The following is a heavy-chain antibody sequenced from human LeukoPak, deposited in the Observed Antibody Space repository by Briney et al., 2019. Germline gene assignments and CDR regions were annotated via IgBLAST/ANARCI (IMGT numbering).Heavy chain of an antibody. CDR1: GFTFSDYY. D-gene: IGHD2-15*01. CDR2: ISSSGSTI. V-gene: IGHV3-11*01. J-gene: IGHJ3*02. Sequence: GGSLRLSCAASGFTFSDYYMSWIRQAPGKGLEWVSFISSSGSTIYYADSMKGRFTISRDNAKNSVYLQMNSLRAEDTAVYYCARGLGYCSGGRCPRRAFYIWGEGTVVTVS. CDR3: ARGLGYCSGGRCPRRAFYI.